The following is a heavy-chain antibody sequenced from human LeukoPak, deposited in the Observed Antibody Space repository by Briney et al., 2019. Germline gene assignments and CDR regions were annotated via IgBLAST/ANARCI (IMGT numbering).Heavy chain of an antibody. CDR1: GFTFSSYS. J-gene: IGHJ6*02. Sequence: GGSLRLSCAASGFTFSSYSMNWLRQAPGKGLEWVSSISSSSSYIYYADSVKGRFTISRDNSKNTLYLQMNSLRAKDTAVYYCAKGMDCSSTSCYEEAYYYYYYGMDVWGQGTTVTVSS. D-gene: IGHD2-2*01. CDR2: ISSSSSYI. CDR3: AKGMDCSSTSCYEEAYYYYYYGMDV. V-gene: IGHV3-21*04.